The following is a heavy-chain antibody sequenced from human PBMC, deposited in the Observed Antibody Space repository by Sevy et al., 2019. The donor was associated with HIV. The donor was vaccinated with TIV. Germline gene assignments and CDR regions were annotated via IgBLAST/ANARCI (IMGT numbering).Heavy chain of an antibody. V-gene: IGHV4-59*08. J-gene: IGHJ4*02. D-gene: IGHD1-26*01. CDR2: IYYNGHI. CDR3: AGENAWGRGYS. CDR1: GGSITSLY. Sequence: GSLRLSCTVSGGSITSLYWNWIRQPPGKGLEWIAIIYYNGHINYNPSLKSRVPLSLDTAKNQFSLGLSSVTAADTAMYYCAGENAWGRGYSWGQGTLVTVSS.